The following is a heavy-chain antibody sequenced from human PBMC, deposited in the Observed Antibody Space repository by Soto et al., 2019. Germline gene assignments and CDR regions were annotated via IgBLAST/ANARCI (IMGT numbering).Heavy chain of an antibody. V-gene: IGHV3-53*02. J-gene: IGHJ4*02. CDR3: ASDHGSSLALH. CDR1: GFPVSNYY. CDR2: IDGGGRT. D-gene: IGHD6-6*01. Sequence: VQLVESGGDVIQPGGSLRLSCAASGFPVSNYYMSWARQAPGKGLEWVSYIDGGGRTYYADSVRGRFTVSRDNSKNTLYLQMNSLRAEDTAVYYCASDHGSSLALHWGQGTLVTVSS.